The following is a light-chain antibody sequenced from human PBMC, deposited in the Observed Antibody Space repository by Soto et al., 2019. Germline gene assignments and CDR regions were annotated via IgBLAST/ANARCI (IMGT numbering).Light chain of an antibody. CDR2: GAS. V-gene: IGKV3D-15*01. CDR1: QSVSSN. CDR3: QQYNNWPAIT. Sequence: EIVMTQSPATLSVSPGERATLSCRASQSVSSNLAWYQQKPGQAPRLLIYGASSRATDIPARFSGSGSGTEFTLTISSLQSKDFAVYYCQQYNNWPAITFGQGTRLEI. J-gene: IGKJ5*01.